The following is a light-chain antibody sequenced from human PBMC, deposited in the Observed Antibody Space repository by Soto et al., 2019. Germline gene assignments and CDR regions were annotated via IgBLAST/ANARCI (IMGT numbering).Light chain of an antibody. CDR1: QSVTTN. J-gene: IGKJ1*01. Sequence: EVVRTQSPATLSVSPGERATLSRRASQSVTTNMAWYQQKPGQAPRLLIYGASTRATGIPARFSGSGSGTDFTLTISSLQSEDFAVYYCQQYNNWPPWTFGQGTKVDIK. V-gene: IGKV3-15*01. CDR3: QQYNNWPPWT. CDR2: GAS.